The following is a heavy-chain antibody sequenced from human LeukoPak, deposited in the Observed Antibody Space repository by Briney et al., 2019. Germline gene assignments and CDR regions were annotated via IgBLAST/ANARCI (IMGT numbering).Heavy chain of an antibody. CDR3: ARVGWFGELLPFQH. CDR1: GGSISSSRYY. D-gene: IGHD3-10*01. J-gene: IGHJ1*01. Sequence: PSETLSLTCTVSGGSISSSRYYWGWIRQPPGKGLEWIGTIYYNGDTYYDPSLKSRVTISVDTSKNQFSLKLSSVTAADTAVYYCARVGWFGELLPFQHWGQGTLVTVSS. CDR2: IYYNGDT. V-gene: IGHV4-39*01.